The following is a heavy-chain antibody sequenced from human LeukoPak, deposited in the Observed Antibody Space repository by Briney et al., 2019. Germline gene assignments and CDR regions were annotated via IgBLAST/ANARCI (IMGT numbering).Heavy chain of an antibody. CDR2: IFYSRST. CDR3: ARHVPTGLRIVVVTLDWYFDL. J-gene: IGHJ2*01. V-gene: IGHV4-39*01. Sequence: SETLSLTCTVSGGSISSSRYYWGWIRQPPGQGLEWIGTIFYSRSTYYSTSLKRSLTISVDASKDQFSMNLSSVTTADTAVYYCARHVPTGLRIVVVTLDWYFDLWGRGTLVTVSS. D-gene: IGHD2-21*02. CDR1: GGSISSSRYY.